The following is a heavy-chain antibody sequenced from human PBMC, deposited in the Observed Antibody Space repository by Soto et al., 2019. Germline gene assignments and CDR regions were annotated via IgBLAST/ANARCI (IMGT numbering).Heavy chain of an antibody. CDR3: AREGRSYDFWSGYYREIDY. CDR2: IYHSGST. CDR1: GYSISSGYY. J-gene: IGHJ4*02. Sequence: SETLSLTCAVSGYSISSGYYWGWIRQPPGKGLEWIGSIYHSGSTYYNPSLKSRVTISVDTSKNQFSLKLSSVTAADTAVYYCAREGRSYDFWSGYYREIDYWGQGTLVTVSS. V-gene: IGHV4-38-2*02. D-gene: IGHD3-3*01.